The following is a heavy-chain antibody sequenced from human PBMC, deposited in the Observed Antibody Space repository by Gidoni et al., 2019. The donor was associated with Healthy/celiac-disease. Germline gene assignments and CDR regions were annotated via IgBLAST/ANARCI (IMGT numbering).Heavy chain of an antibody. Sequence: EVQLVESGGGLVQPGGYLRHSWAASGFTFSSYELNWVRPAPGKGLEWVSYISSSGSTIYYADSVKGRFTISRDNAKNSLYLQMNSLRAEDTAVYYCARDERLTVGTYQHWGQGTLVTVSS. J-gene: IGHJ1*01. D-gene: IGHD1-1*01. CDR2: ISSSGSTI. CDR3: ARDERLTVGTYQH. CDR1: GFTFSSYE. V-gene: IGHV3-48*03.